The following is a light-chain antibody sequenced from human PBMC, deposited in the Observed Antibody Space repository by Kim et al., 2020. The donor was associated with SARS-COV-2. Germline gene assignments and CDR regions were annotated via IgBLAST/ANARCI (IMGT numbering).Light chain of an antibody. Sequence: QPVLTQSPSASASLGASVKLTCTLSSGHSSYAIAWHQQQPEKGPRYLMKVNGDGSHSRGTGIPDRFSGSSSGAERYLTISSLQSEDEADYYCQTWGTGIHVFGGGTQLTVL. V-gene: IGLV4-69*01. CDR2: VNGDGSH. J-gene: IGLJ3*02. CDR1: SGHSSYA. CDR3: QTWGTGIHV.